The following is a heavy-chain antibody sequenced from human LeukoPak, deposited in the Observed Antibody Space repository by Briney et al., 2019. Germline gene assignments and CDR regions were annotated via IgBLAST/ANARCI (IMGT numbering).Heavy chain of an antibody. CDR3: ARSGVWSGYYRPYYYMDV. J-gene: IGHJ6*03. CDR2: INHSGST. V-gene: IGHV4-39*07. CDR1: RDSVSRSSYY. D-gene: IGHD3-3*01. Sequence: SETLSLTCSVSRDSVSRSSYYWGWIRQPPGKGLEWIAGINHSGSTNYNPSLRSRVTISVDTSKNQFSLKLSSVTAADTAVYYCARSGVWSGYYRPYYYMDVWGKGTTVTVSS.